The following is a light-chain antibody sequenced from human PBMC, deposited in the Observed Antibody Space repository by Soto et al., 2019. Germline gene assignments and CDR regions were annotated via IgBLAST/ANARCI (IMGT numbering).Light chain of an antibody. CDR3: SSYAGSNNLV. CDR2: EVS. J-gene: IGLJ2*01. V-gene: IGLV2-8*01. Sequence: QSALTQPPSASGSPGRSVTISCTGTSSDVGGYNYVSWYQQHPGKAPKLVIYEVSKRPSGVPDRFSGSKSGNTASLTVSGLQAEDEADYYCSSYAGSNNLVFGGGTKLTV. CDR1: SSDVGGYNY.